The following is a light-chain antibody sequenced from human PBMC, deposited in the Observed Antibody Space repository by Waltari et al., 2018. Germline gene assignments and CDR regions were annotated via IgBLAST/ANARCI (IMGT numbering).Light chain of an antibody. CDR1: QGISRY. CDR3: QQLNICPDS. CDR2: GAS. V-gene: IGKV1-9*01. Sequence: DFQLIQSPSFVSASLRDRVTITCRSSQGISRYLAWYQQKPGTPPKVLIYGASNLQSGVPSRFSGSGFGTDFTHTFSSLQPEDVATYYCQQLNICPDSFGQGTKLEIK. J-gene: IGKJ2*01.